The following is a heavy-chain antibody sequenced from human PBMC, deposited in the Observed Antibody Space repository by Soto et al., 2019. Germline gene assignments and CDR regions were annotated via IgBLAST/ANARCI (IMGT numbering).Heavy chain of an antibody. J-gene: IGHJ4*02. V-gene: IGHV4-31*03. Sequence: SETLSLTCTVSGGSISSGGYYWSWIRQHPGKGLEWIGYIYYSGSTYYNPSLKSRVTISVDTSVKGRFTISRDDSKSIAYLQMNSLKTEDTAVYYCTRASSLDIVVVTALDYWGQGTLVTVSS. CDR3: NSLKTEDTAVYYCTRASSLDIVVVTALDY. D-gene: IGHD2-21*02. CDR2: IYYSGST. CDR1: GGSISSGGYY.